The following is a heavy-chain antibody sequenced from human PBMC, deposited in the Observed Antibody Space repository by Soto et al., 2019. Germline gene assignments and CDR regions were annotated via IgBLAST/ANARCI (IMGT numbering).Heavy chain of an antibody. V-gene: IGHV1-18*01. CDR2: ISAYNGNT. J-gene: IGHJ6*02. CDR3: ARDRITIFGVVINYGEIMDV. CDR1: GYTFTSYG. D-gene: IGHD3-3*01. Sequence: GASVKVSCKASGYTFTSYGISWVRQAPGQGLEWMGWISAYNGNTNYAQKLQGRVTMTTDTSTSTAYMELRSLRSDDTAVHYCARDRITIFGVVINYGEIMDVWGQGTTVTVSS.